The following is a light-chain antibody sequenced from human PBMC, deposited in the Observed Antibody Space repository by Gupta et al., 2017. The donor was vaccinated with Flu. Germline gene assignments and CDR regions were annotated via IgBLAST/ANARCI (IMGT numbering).Light chain of an antibody. V-gene: IGKV3-20*01. J-gene: IGKJ3*01. CDR2: GTS. Sequence: EIALAQSPGTLSLSPGERATLSCRASQWVSSTYLAWYQQRPGQAPRLLIYGTSYSATGIPDRFSGRGSGTDFTLTSIRPEHEDIAVYYGQYDGSCHTFGDGTKVDFK. CDR1: QWVSSTY. CDR3: QYDGSCHT.